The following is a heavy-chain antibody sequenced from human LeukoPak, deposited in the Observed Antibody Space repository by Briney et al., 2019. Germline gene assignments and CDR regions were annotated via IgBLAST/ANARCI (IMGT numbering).Heavy chain of an antibody. V-gene: IGHV3-74*01. D-gene: IGHD3-10*01. J-gene: IGHJ4*02. CDR2: IKNDGSST. CDR1: GFTFSSSW. Sequence: GGSLRLSCAASGFTFSSSWMHWVRQAPGKGLVWVSRIKNDGSSTTYADSVKGRFTISRDNAKNTLYLQMNSLRAEDTAVYYCARAGDFDYWGQGTLVTVSS. CDR3: ARAGDFDY.